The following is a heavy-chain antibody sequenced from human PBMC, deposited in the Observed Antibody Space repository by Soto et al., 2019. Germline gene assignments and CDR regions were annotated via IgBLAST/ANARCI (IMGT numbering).Heavy chain of an antibody. Sequence: QVHLQESGPGLLKPSQTLSLTCAVSGDSIGSGDFYWTWIRQSTGKGLEYIGYIYKSGRTYYNPSLKSRPCISLDTSKSQFFLSLSSVTAADTAMYYCASSLSASSGWFDPWGQGTLVTVSS. CDR3: ASSLSASSGWFDP. J-gene: IGHJ5*02. CDR2: IYKSGRT. V-gene: IGHV4-30-4*01. D-gene: IGHD6-6*01. CDR1: GDSIGSGDFY.